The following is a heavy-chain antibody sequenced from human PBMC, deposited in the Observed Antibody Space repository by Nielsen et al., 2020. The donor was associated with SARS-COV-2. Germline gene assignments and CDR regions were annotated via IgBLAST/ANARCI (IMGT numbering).Heavy chain of an antibody. CDR1: GYSISSGYY. Sequence: SETLSLTCTVSGYSISSGYYWGWIRQPPGKGLEWIGSIYHSGSTYYNPSLKSRVTISVDTPKNQFSLKLSSVTAADTAVYYCARTLIAVAGTPPADYWGQGTLVTVSS. CDR3: ARTLIAVAGTPPADY. V-gene: IGHV4-38-2*02. CDR2: IYHSGST. D-gene: IGHD6-19*01. J-gene: IGHJ4*02.